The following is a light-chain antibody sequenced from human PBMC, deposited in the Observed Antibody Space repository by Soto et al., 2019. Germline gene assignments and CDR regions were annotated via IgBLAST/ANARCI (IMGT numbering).Light chain of an antibody. CDR1: QSVANY. CDR2: GAS. Sequence: EIVMTQSPATLSLSPGERATLSCRASQSVANYLAWYQQKPGQAPRLLIYGASTRATGIPARFSGSGSGTEFTLTIGSLQSEDFAFYFCQQYSDWPLTFGQGTKVDIK. J-gene: IGKJ1*01. CDR3: QQYSDWPLT. V-gene: IGKV3-15*01.